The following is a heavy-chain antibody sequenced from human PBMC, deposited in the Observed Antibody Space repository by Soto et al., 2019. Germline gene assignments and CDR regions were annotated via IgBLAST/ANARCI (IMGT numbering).Heavy chain of an antibody. Sequence: SETLSLTCTVSGGSISSSSYYWGWTRQPPGKGLEWIGSIYYSGSTYYNPSLKSRVTISVDTSKNQFSLKLSSVTAADTAVYYCARHLFWSGYYAYYYGMDVWGQGTTVTVSS. CDR3: ARHLFWSGYYAYYYGMDV. V-gene: IGHV4-39*01. CDR2: IYYSGST. CDR1: GGSISSSSYY. D-gene: IGHD3-3*01. J-gene: IGHJ6*02.